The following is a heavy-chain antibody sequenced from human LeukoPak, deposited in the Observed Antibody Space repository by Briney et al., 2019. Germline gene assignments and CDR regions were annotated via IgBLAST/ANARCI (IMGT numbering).Heavy chain of an antibody. CDR2: INHSGST. CDR3: ARGRRTYYYGSGSRSMDYYYYGMDV. D-gene: IGHD3-10*01. V-gene: IGHV4-34*01. Sequence: SETLSLTCAVYGGSFSVYYWSWIRQPPGKGLEWIGEINHSGSTNYNPSLKSRVTISVDTSKDQFSLKLSSVTAADTAVYYCARGRRTYYYGSGSRSMDYYYYGMDVWGQGTTVTVSS. CDR1: GGSFSVYY. J-gene: IGHJ6*02.